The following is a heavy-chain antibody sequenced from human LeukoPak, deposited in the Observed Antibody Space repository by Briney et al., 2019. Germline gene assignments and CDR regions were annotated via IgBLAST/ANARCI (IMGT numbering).Heavy chain of an antibody. CDR1: GYIFTGYY. D-gene: IGHD3-16*01. Sequence: ASVKVSCKASGYIFTGYYMHWVRQAPGQGLEWMGWITPKNGGTNYAQNLHGRVTITRDTSMSTAYMELTSLRSDDTAVYYCARLINGGRAFDIWGQGTVVTVSS. CDR2: ITPKNGGT. J-gene: IGHJ3*02. CDR3: ARLINGGRAFDI. V-gene: IGHV1-2*02.